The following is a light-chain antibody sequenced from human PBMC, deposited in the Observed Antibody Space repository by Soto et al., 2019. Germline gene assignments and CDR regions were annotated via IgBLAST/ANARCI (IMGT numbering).Light chain of an antibody. CDR3: QQYNKWSPLT. V-gene: IGKV3-15*01. J-gene: IGKJ3*01. Sequence: EIVMTQSPATLSVSPGERATLSCRASQSVSSNLAWYQQKPGQAPRLLIYGASTRATGIPARFSGSGSGTEFTLTISSLQSEDFAVYYCQQYNKWSPLTFGPGTKVDIK. CDR2: GAS. CDR1: QSVSSN.